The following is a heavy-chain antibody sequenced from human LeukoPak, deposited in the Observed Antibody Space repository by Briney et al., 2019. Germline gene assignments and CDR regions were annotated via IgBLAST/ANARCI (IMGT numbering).Heavy chain of an antibody. V-gene: IGHV1-8*01. J-gene: IGHJ5*02. Sequence: GASVKVSCKASGYTFTSCDINWVRQATGQGLEWMGWMSPNSGNTGYAQKFQGRVTMTRNTSISTAYMELSSLRSEDTAVYYCARGVHDYVLWFDPWGQGTLVTVSS. CDR2: MSPNSGNT. D-gene: IGHD3-16*01. CDR3: ARGVHDYVLWFDP. CDR1: GYTFTSCD.